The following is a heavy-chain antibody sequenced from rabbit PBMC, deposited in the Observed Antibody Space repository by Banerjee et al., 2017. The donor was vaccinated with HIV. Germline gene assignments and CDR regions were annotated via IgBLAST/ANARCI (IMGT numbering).Heavy chain of an antibody. CDR1: GFSFNNNYV. CDR2: IYAGSSGSA. J-gene: IGHJ4*01. V-gene: IGHV1S45*01. D-gene: IGHD4-1*01. Sequence: QEQLEESGGDLVKPEGSLTLTCTASGFSFNNNYVMCWVRQAPGKGVEWIACIYAGSSGSAYYASGATGRFTISKTSSTTVTLQMTRLTAADTATYFCARDLAGVIGWNFGLWGPGTLVTVS. CDR3: ARDLAGVIGWNFGL.